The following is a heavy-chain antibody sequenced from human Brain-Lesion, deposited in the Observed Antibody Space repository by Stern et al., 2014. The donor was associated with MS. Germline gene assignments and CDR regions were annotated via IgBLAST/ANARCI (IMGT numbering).Heavy chain of an antibody. Sequence: VQLVESGAEVKKPGASLKVSCKTSGYIFTGYYIHWVRQAPGQGLEWMAWNHHKSGGTKYAQKVQGRGTMTRDKSISTAYVELSSLTSDDTAVYYCARDQRGITIFGVVTDYYYLGMDVWGQGTTVTVSS. D-gene: IGHD3-3*01. CDR3: ARDQRGITIFGVVTDYYYLGMDV. J-gene: IGHJ6*02. CDR1: GYIFTGYY. CDR2: NHHKSGGT. V-gene: IGHV1-2*02.